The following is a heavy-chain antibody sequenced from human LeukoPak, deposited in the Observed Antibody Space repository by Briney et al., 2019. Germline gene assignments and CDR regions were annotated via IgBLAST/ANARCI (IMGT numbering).Heavy chain of an antibody. CDR1: GGSVSSNNHY. V-gene: IGHV4-39*07. Sequence: PSQTPSLTCSVSGGSVSSNNHYWTWIRQPPGKGLEWIGEINHSGSTNYNPSLKSRVTISVDTSKNQFSLKLSSVTAADTAVYYCARGLLLCFETGGDCYQVAYNNWFDPWGQGALVTVSS. CDR2: INHSGST. D-gene: IGHD2-21*02. CDR3: ARGLLLCFETGGDCYQVAYNNWFDP. J-gene: IGHJ5*02.